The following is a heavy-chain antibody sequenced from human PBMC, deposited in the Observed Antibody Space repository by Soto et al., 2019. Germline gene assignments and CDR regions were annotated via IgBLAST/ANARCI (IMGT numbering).Heavy chain of an antibody. CDR2: ITISGHNT. V-gene: IGHV3-23*01. CDR1: GVTFSTSA. Sequence: PGGSLRLSCAVSGVTFSTSALSGVRQAPGKGLEWVSAITISGHNTYYADSVQGRFTISRDNSKNTLYLQMNSLRAEDTAVYYCAKERLGYFDYWGQGTLVTVSS. CDR3: AKERLGYFDY. D-gene: IGHD1-26*01. J-gene: IGHJ4*02.